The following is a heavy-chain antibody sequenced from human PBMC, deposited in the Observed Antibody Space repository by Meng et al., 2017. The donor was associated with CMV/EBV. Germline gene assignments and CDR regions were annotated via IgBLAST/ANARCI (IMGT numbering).Heavy chain of an antibody. Sequence: GGSLRLSCAASGFAYNNYAMHWVRQTPGKGLEWVSGVSGSGGSTYYADSVKGRFTISRDNSKNTLYLQMNSLRAEDTAVYYCARDVVPAAIPRWYFDLWGRGTLVTVSS. D-gene: IGHD2-2*02. J-gene: IGHJ2*01. V-gene: IGHV3-23*01. CDR1: GFAYNNYA. CDR3: ARDVVPAAIPRWYFDL. CDR2: VSGSGGST.